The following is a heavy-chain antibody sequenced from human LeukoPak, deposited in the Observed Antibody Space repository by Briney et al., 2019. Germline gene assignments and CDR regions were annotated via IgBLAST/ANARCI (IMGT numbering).Heavy chain of an antibody. Sequence: APVKVSCKAFGYTFTSYYMHWVRQAPGQGLEWMAIINPSGGSTSYAQKFQGRVTMTRDTSTSTVYMELSSLRSEDTAVYYCARDPRPSYDSSDYYYPGDYWGQGTLVTVSS. CDR3: ARDPRPSYDSSDYYYPGDY. V-gene: IGHV1-46*01. CDR1: GYTFTSYY. CDR2: INPSGGST. J-gene: IGHJ4*02. D-gene: IGHD3-22*01.